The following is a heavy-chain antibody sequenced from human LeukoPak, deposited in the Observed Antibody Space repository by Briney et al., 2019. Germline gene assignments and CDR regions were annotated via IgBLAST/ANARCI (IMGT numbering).Heavy chain of an antibody. Sequence: GGSLRLSCEASGFTFNTHAMSWVRQAPGKGLEWVSAISGSGGSTYYADSVKGRFTISRDNSKNTLYLQMNSLRAEDTAVYYCAKAGTYYYDSSGYYSGYYFDYWGQGTLVTVSS. CDR2: ISGSGGST. CDR1: GFTFNTHA. J-gene: IGHJ4*02. V-gene: IGHV3-23*01. CDR3: AKAGTYYYDSSGYYSGYYFDY. D-gene: IGHD3-22*01.